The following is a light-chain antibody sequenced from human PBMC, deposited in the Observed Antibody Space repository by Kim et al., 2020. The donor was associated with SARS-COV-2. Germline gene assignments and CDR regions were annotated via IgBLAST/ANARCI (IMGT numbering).Light chain of an antibody. CDR3: AAWDDSLSGYV. CDR1: SSNIGSNY. Sequence: SELTQPPSASGTPGQRVTISCSGSSSNIGSNYVYWYQQLPGTAPKLLIYRNNQRPSGVPDRFSGSKSGTSASLAISGLRSEDEADYYCAAWDDSLSGYV. CDR2: RNN. V-gene: IGLV1-47*01. J-gene: IGLJ1*01.